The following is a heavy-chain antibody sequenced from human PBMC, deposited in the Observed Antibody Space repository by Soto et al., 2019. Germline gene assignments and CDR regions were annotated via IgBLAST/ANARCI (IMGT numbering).Heavy chain of an antibody. CDR3: ARGRYGDY. CDR1: GYTFTSYG. J-gene: IGHJ4*02. D-gene: IGHD1-1*01. CDR2: ISDHNGNT. Sequence: QVHLVQSGAEVKKPGASVKVSCKASGYTFTSYGITWVRQAPGQGLVWMGWISDHNGNTDYAQKLQGRVIVTRDTSTSTAYMELRSLISDDTAVYYCARGRYGDYWGQGALVTVSS. V-gene: IGHV1-18*01.